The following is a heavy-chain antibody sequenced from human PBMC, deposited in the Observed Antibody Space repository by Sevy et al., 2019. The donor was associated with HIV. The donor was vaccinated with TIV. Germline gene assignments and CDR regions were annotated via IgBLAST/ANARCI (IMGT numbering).Heavy chain of an antibody. CDR1: GFTFSDYY. V-gene: IGHV3-11*06. CDR3: ARVDYNLNGSNWFDP. CDR2: ISSSSSYT. Sequence: GGSLRLSCAASGFTFSDYYMSWIRQAPGKGLEWVSYISSSSSYTNYADSAKGRFTISRDNAKNSLYLQMNSLRAEDTAVYYCARVDYNLNGSNWFDPWGQGTLVTVSS. D-gene: IGHD4-4*01. J-gene: IGHJ5*02.